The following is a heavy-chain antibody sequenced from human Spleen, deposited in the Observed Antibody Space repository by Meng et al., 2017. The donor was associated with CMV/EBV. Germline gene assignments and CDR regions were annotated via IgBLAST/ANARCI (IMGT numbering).Heavy chain of an antibody. D-gene: IGHD1-26*01. V-gene: IGHV1-2*02. J-gene: IGHJ6*02. CDR2: INPNSGGT. CDR3: AKDAGEDFYYGLDV. CDR1: GYTFTGYY. Sequence: ASVKVSCKASGYTFTGYYMHWVRQAPGQGLEWMGWINPNSGGTNYAQKFQGRVTMTRDTSISTAYMELSRLRSDDTAVYYCAKDAGEDFYYGLDVWGQGTTVTVSS.